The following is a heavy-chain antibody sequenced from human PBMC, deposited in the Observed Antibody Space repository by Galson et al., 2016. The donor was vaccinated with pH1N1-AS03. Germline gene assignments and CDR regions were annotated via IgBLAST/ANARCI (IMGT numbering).Heavy chain of an antibody. D-gene: IGHD2-2*01. V-gene: IGHV4-59*01. J-gene: IGHJ4*02. CDR1: AGSISTYY. Sequence: TLSLTCTVSAGSISTYYWTWIRQPPGRGLEWIGYIYFSGRTNCSPSLKSRANISLDRSRNQFSLNLNSVTPADTAVYYCARVRSEWLGVNSSWYGIDSWGQGTLVTVSS. CDR3: ARVRSEWLGVNSSWYGIDS. CDR2: IYFSGRT.